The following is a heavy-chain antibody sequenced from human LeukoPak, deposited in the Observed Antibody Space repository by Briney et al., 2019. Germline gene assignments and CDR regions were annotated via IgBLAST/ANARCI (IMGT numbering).Heavy chain of an antibody. J-gene: IGHJ3*02. V-gene: IGHV5-51*01. CDR2: VYPGDSDT. D-gene: IGHD6-19*01. CDR1: GYIFTNYR. CDR3: ARRAQWGSVAAFDI. Sequence: GESLKISCRASGYIFTNYRIAWVRQMPGKGLEGMGIVYPGDSDTRNSPSFQGQVTISADKSINTAYLRWSSLKASDTAISYCARRAQWGSVAAFDIWGQGTMVTVSS.